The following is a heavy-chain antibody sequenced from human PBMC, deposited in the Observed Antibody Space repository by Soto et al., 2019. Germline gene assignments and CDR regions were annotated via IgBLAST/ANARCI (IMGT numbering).Heavy chain of an antibody. D-gene: IGHD5-18*01. J-gene: IGHJ4*02. V-gene: IGHV3-66*04. CDR1: GVTVSSNY. CDR2: IYSGGST. Sequence: EVQLVESGGGLVQPGGSLRLSCAASGVTVSSNYMSWVRQAPGKGLEWVSVIYSGGSTYYADSVKGRFTISRDNSKNTLYLQINSQRAEDTAVYYCARHGYNYGRGYVYYWGQGTLVTVSS. CDR3: ARHGYNYGRGYVYY.